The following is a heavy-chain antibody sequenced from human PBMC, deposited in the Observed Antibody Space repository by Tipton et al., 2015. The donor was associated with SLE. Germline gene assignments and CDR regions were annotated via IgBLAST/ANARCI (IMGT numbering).Heavy chain of an antibody. J-gene: IGHJ4*02. V-gene: IGHV4-34*01. CDR2: IYYSGST. CDR3: ARHCQIYSFVY. Sequence: TLSLTCAVYGGSFSGYYWGWIRQPPGKRLEWIGSIYYSGSTYYNPSLKSRVTISVDTSENQFSLKLSSVTAADTAVYYCARHCQIYSFVYWGQGSLVTVSS. CDR1: GGSFSGYY. D-gene: IGHD2-21*01.